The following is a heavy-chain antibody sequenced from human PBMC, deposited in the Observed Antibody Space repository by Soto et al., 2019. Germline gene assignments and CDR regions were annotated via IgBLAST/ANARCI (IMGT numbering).Heavy chain of an antibody. CDR3: AREGDVPYYYYGMDV. V-gene: IGHV1-18*01. CDR1: GYTFTRYG. J-gene: IGHJ6*02. CDR2: ISGYDGRT. D-gene: IGHD2-21*02. Sequence: QVHLVQSGAEVKKPGASVKVSCKTSGYTFTRYGISWVRQAPGQGLEWMGWISGYDGRTNFAQKVQGRVTMTTDTSTSTVYMELRSPSSDDTAVYYCAREGDVPYYYYGMDVWGQGTTVTVSS.